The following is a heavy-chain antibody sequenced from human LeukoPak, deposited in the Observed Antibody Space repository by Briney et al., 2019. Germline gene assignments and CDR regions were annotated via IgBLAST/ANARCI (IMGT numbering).Heavy chain of an antibody. CDR2: IFHTGST. V-gene: IGHV4-34*01. CDR3: VRGPQLVGYYYMDV. Sequence: GSLRLSCAASGFTFNSYAFNWVRQAPGKGLEWIGSIFHTGSTYHNPSLKSRVTISVDTSKNQFSLQLNSVTPEDTAVYYCVRGPQLVGYYYMDVWGKGTTVTVSS. D-gene: IGHD6-13*01. J-gene: IGHJ6*03. CDR1: GFTFNSYA.